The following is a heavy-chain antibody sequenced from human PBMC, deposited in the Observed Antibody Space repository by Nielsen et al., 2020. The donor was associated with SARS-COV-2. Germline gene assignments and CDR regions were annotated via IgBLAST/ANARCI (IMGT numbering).Heavy chain of an antibody. CDR2: IYYTGSA. V-gene: IGHV4-30-4*01. CDR3: ARVWRGYRYSSSPYGIDV. CDR1: GGSIVSGDDY. J-gene: IGHJ6*02. Sequence: SETLSLTCTVSGGSIVSGDDYWSWIRQPPGKGLECIGYIYYTGSAFYNPSLNSRGTISVDTSKNQFSLKLSSVTAADTAVYYCARVWRGYRYSSSPYGIDVWGQGTTVIVSS. D-gene: IGHD5-18*01.